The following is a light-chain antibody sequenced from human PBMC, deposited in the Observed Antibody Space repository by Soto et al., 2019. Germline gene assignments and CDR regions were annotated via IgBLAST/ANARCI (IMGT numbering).Light chain of an antibody. J-gene: IGLJ3*02. CDR3: SSYTTSSTWV. CDR2: EVG. CDR1: GSDIGVYDY. Sequence: QSVLTQPASVSGSPGQSITISCTGSGSDIGVYDYVSWYQTHPGKAPKVIIYEVGNRPSGVFERFFGSKSGNTASLTISGLRSEDEGDYYCSSYTTSSTWVFGGGTKLTVL. V-gene: IGLV2-14*01.